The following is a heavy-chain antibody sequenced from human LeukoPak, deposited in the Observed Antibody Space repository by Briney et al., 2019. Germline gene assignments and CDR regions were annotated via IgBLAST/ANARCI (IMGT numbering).Heavy chain of an antibody. Sequence: PGGSLRLSCAASGFTVSGNYMSWVRQAPGMGLEWLSIIYTGGTTRYAASVKGRFIISRDNSKNTLDLQMNSLTAEDTALYYCAREYSGAYGDSFDLWGQGTMVVVSS. D-gene: IGHD4-17*01. CDR3: AREYSGAYGDSFDL. CDR2: IYTGGTT. CDR1: GFTVSGNY. J-gene: IGHJ3*01. V-gene: IGHV3-66*01.